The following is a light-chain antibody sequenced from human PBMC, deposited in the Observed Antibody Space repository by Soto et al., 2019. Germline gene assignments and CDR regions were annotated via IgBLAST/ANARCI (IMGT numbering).Light chain of an antibody. J-gene: IGLJ1*01. V-gene: IGLV2-8*01. CDR2: EVT. CDR1: SSDVGGYNY. CDR3: SSYAGSNQYV. Sequence: QSVLTQPPSASGSPGQSVTISCTGTSSDVGGYNYVSWYQRHPGKAPKLMIFEVTKRPSGVPDRFSGSKSGNTASLTVSGLQAEDESDYFCSSYAGSNQYVFGAGTKLTVL.